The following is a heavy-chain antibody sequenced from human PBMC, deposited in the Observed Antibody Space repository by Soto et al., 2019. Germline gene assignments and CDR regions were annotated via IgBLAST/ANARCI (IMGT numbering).Heavy chain of an antibody. V-gene: IGHV3-30*18. CDR2: ISYDGSNK. CDR1: GFTFSSYG. Sequence: GGSLRLSCAASGFTFSSYGMHWVRQAPGKGLEWVAVISYDGSNKYYADSVKGRFTISRDNSKNTLYLQMNSLRAEDTAVYYCAKDQSGYYTGIRKDYGMDVWGQGTTVTVSS. J-gene: IGHJ6*02. CDR3: AKDQSGYYTGIRKDYGMDV. D-gene: IGHD3-3*01.